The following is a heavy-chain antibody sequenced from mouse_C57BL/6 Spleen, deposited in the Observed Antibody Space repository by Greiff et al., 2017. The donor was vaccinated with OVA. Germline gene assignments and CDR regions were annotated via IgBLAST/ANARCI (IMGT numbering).Heavy chain of an antibody. CDR2: ISDGGSYT. J-gene: IGHJ3*01. D-gene: IGHD6-1*01. CDR3: ARDGSLFAY. Sequence: EVQVVESGGGLVKPGGSLKLSCAASGFTFSSYAMSWVRQTPEKRLEWVATISDGGSYTYYPDNVKGRFTISRDNAKNNLYLQMSHLKSEDTAMYYCARDGSLFAYWGQGTLVTVSA. V-gene: IGHV5-4*01. CDR1: GFTFSSYA.